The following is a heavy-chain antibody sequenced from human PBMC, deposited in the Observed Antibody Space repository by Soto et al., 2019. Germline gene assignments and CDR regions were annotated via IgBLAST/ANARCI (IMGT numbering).Heavy chain of an antibody. V-gene: IGHV1-69*04. J-gene: IGHJ4*02. CDR1: GDTFNFYS. CDR2: VNPIVSMS. D-gene: IGHD3-10*01. CDR3: ATSYGSGYRAFDY. Sequence: QVQLVQSGAEVKRPGSSVKVSCKASGDTFNFYSINWVRQAPGLGLEWMGRVNPIVSMSNYAQRFQGRGTMTAEKSTTTTYMETSGLRSEDTAIYYCATSYGSGYRAFDYWGQGALVTVSS.